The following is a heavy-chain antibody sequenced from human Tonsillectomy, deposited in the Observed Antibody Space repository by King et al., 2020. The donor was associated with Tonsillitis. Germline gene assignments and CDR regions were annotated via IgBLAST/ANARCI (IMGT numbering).Heavy chain of an antibody. D-gene: IGHD1-14*01. CDR1: GFLFKSFG. CDR2: LSYDGGDK. CDR3: AKEGAGPFDP. Sequence: QVQLVESGGGVVQPGGSLRLSCEASGFLFKSFGMHWVRQAPGKGLEWVATLSYDGGDKYYAESVKGRFTISRDNSEHTLYLQMNSLRREDTAIYYCAKEGAGPFDPWGRGTLVIVSA. V-gene: IGHV3-30*18. J-gene: IGHJ5*02.